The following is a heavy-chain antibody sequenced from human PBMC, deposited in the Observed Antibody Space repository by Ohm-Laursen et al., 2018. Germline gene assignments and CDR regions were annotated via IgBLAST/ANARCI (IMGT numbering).Heavy chain of an antibody. CDR2: ISSSGSTI. CDR3: ARDDSRDGYKTAEYFQH. J-gene: IGHJ1*01. CDR1: GFTFSSYE. Sequence: SLRLSCTAFGFTFSSYEMNWVRQAPGKGLEWVSYISSSGSTIYYADSVKGRFTISRDNAKNSLYLQMNSLRAEDTAVYYCARDDSRDGYKTAEYFQHWGQGTLVTVSS. V-gene: IGHV3-48*03. D-gene: IGHD5-24*01.